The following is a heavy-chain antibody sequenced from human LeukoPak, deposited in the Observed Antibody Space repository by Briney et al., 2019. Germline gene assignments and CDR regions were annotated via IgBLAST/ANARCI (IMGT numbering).Heavy chain of an antibody. D-gene: IGHD3-10*01. Sequence: GGSLRLSCTASGLTFGDYAMSWVRQAPGKGLEWVGFIRSKAYGGTTEYAASVKGRFTISRDDSKSIAYLQMNSLKTEDTAVYYCTRAGMEEYYYGSGSYYPWGQGTLVTVSS. J-gene: IGHJ5*02. CDR3: TRAGMEEYYYGSGSYYP. CDR2: IRSKAYGGTT. CDR1: GLTFGDYA. V-gene: IGHV3-49*04.